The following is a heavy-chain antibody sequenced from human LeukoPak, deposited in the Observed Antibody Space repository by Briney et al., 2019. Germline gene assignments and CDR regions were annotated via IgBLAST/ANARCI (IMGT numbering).Heavy chain of an antibody. V-gene: IGHV3-23*01. CDR3: AKYVSAKGPPYALGV. CDR1: EFTFSSYA. D-gene: IGHD2/OR15-2a*01. Sequence: GGSLRLSCAASEFTFSSYAMQRVRQAQGKGLEGASGISASGVYTWYADSVKGRFTISRDNSKNTLYLQMNSLRAEDTAVYYCAKYVSAKGPPYALGVWGQGTTVTVSS. J-gene: IGHJ6*02. CDR2: ISASGVYT.